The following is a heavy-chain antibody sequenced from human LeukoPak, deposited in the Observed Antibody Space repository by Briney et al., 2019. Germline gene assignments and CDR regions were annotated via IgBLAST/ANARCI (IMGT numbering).Heavy chain of an antibody. Sequence: GGSLRLSCVASGFTFSDYAMSWVRQAPGKGLEWVSGISDSGGSTYYADSVKGRCTISRDNSKNAVSLQMNNLRAEDTAVYFCARHDSFIPYWGQGTLVTVTS. J-gene: IGHJ4*02. CDR2: ISDSGGST. CDR1: GFTFSDYA. V-gene: IGHV3-23*01. CDR3: ARHDSFIPY. D-gene: IGHD3-16*02.